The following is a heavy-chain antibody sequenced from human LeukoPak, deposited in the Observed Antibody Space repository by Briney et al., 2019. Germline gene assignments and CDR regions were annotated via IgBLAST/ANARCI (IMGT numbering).Heavy chain of an antibody. D-gene: IGHD3-10*01. CDR1: GYTFTGHY. J-gene: IGHJ4*02. Sequence: ASVKVSCKASGYTFTGHYMHWVRQAPGQGLEWMGWINPNSGGTNYAQKFQGWVAMTRDTSISTAYMELSRLRSDDTAVYYCAREVYGSGSYFFDYWGQGTLVTVSS. CDR2: INPNSGGT. V-gene: IGHV1-2*04. CDR3: AREVYGSGSYFFDY.